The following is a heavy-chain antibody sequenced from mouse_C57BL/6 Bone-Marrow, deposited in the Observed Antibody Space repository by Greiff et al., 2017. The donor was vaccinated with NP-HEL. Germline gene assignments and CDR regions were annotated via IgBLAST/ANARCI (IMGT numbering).Heavy chain of an antibody. Sequence: EVKLLESGPGLVKPSQTVILTCTATGFSITTGNYRWSWLRPFPGNKLEWIGDIYYSGTISYNPFLTSPTTITRDTPKNQFYLEMNSLTAEDTATYYCARAAYFYVDYWGQGTTLTVSS. V-gene: IGHV3-5*01. D-gene: IGHD1-1*01. CDR3: ARAAYFYVDY. CDR1: GFSITTGNYR. CDR2: IYYSGTI. J-gene: IGHJ2*01.